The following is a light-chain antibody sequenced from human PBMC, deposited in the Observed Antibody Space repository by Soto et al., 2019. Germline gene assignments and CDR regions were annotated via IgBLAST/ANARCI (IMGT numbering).Light chain of an antibody. CDR2: GAS. Sequence: EIVMTQSPATLSVSPGERATLSCRASQSVGSNLAWYQQRPGQAPRLLIYGASTRATDIPARFSGSGSGTEFTLTISSLQSEDFAVYFCQQYNNWPPLTFGGGTKVEIK. V-gene: IGKV3-15*01. CDR1: QSVGSN. J-gene: IGKJ4*01. CDR3: QQYNNWPPLT.